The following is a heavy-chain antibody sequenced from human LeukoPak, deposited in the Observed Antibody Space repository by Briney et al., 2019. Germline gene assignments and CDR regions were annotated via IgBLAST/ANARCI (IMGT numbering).Heavy chain of an antibody. J-gene: IGHJ4*02. D-gene: IGHD2-15*01. Sequence: PGGSLRLSCAASGFTFSDYYMSWIRQAPGKGLEWVSYISSSGSTIYYADSVKGRFTISRGNAKNSLYLQMNSLRAEDTAVYYCARWEIYCSGGSCPPYYFDYWGQGTLVTVSS. CDR1: GFTFSDYY. CDR2: ISSSGSTI. CDR3: ARWEIYCSGGSCPPYYFDY. V-gene: IGHV3-11*01.